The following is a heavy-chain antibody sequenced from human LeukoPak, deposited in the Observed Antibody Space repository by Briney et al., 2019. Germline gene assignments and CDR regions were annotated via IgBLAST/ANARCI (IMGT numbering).Heavy chain of an antibody. J-gene: IGHJ4*02. CDR1: GYTFTGYY. D-gene: IGHD3-22*01. V-gene: IGHV1-2*02. CDR3: ARDDNLAKNTMIQGY. CDR2: INPNSGGT. Sequence: GASVKVSCKASGYTFTGYYMHWVRQAPGQGLEWMGWINPNSGGTNYAQKFQGRVTMTRDTSISTAYMELSSLRSEDTAVYYCARDDNLAKNTMIQGYWGQGTLVTVSS.